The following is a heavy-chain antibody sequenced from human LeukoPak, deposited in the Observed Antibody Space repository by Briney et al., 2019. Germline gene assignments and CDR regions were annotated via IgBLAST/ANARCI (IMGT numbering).Heavy chain of an antibody. Sequence: ASVKVSCKASGYTFTSYAMNWVRQAPGQGLEWMGWINTNTGNPTYAQGFTGRFVFSLDTSVSTAYLQISSLKAEDTAVYYCARGRYDYVWGSYRYTPTEVDYWGQGTLVTVSS. D-gene: IGHD3-16*02. CDR3: ARGRYDYVWGSYRYTPTEVDY. V-gene: IGHV7-4-1*02. J-gene: IGHJ4*02. CDR2: INTNTGNP. CDR1: GYTFTSYA.